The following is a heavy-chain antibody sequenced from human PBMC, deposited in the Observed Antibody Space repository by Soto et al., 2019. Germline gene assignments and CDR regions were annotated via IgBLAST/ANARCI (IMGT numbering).Heavy chain of an antibody. Sequence: NPSETLSLTCTVSGGSISSGGYYWTWIRQHPGKGLEWIGYNYYSGITYYNPSLKSRVTISLDTSKNQFSLKLSSVTAADTAAYYCARGSSIAGLYYGMDVWGQGTTVTVSS. D-gene: IGHD6-6*01. CDR3: ARGSSIAGLYYGMDV. J-gene: IGHJ6*02. V-gene: IGHV4-31*03. CDR1: GGSISSGGYY. CDR2: NYYSGIT.